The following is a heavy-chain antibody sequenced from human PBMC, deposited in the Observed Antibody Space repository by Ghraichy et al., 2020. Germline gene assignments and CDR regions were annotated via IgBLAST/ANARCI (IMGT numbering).Heavy chain of an antibody. J-gene: IGHJ4*02. V-gene: IGHV4-39*01. CDR2: IYYSGST. D-gene: IGHD3-10*01. CDR1: GGSISSSSYY. CDR3: ARPDDSSTMVRGVMLAWGY. Sequence: SETLSLTCTVSGGSISSSSYYWGWIRQPPGKGLEWIGSIYYSGSTYYNPSLKSRVTISVDTSKNQFSLKLSSVTAADTAVYYCARPDDSSTMVRGVMLAWGYWGQGTLVTVSS.